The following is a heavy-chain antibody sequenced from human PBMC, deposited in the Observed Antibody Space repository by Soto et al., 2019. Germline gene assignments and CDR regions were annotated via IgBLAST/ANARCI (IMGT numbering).Heavy chain of an antibody. CDR2: ISGSGSNT. V-gene: IGHV3-23*01. CDR1: GLTFSSYA. CDR3: ARGLWLRDLES. Sequence: AGSLRLSCAASGLTFSSYAMSWVRQAPGKGLEWVSVISGSGSNTFYADSVKGRFTISRDNSKNTLYLQMNSLRAEDTAVYYCARGLWLRDLESWGQGTLVTVSS. D-gene: IGHD5-18*01. J-gene: IGHJ5*02.